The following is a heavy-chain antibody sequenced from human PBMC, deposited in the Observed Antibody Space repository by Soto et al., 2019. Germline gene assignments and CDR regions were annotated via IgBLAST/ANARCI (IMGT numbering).Heavy chain of an antibody. D-gene: IGHD1-26*01. CDR3: ARRFGSYRDDY. CDR1: GGSISSSSYY. CDR2: IYYSGST. Sequence: SETLYLTCTVSGGSISSSSYYWGWIRQPPGKGLEWIGSIYYSGSTYYNPSLKSRVTISVDTSKNQFSLKLSSVTAADTAVYYCARRFGSYRDDYWGQGTLVTVSS. V-gene: IGHV4-39*01. J-gene: IGHJ4*02.